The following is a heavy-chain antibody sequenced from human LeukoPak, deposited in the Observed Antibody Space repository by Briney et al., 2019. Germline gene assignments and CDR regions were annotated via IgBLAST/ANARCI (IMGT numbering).Heavy chain of an antibody. J-gene: IGHJ5*02. Sequence: PSETLSLTCTVSGGSISSSDYYWGWIRQPPGKGLEWIGNIYYTGSSSYNSSLKSRVTISVDTSKNQFSLQLSSVTAADTAVYCCARENYCTNGVCWAFDPWGQGTLVTVSS. CDR3: ARENYCTNGVCWAFDP. D-gene: IGHD2-8*01. CDR1: GGSISSSDYY. V-gene: IGHV4-39*07. CDR2: IYYTGSS.